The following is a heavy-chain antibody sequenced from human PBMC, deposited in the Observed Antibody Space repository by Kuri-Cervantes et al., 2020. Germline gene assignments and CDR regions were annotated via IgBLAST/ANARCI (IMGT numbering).Heavy chain of an antibody. D-gene: IGHD6-19*01. J-gene: IGHJ4*02. CDR2: ISYDGSNK. CDR1: GFTFSSYS. Sequence: GGSLRLSCAASGFTFSSYSMNWVRQAPGKGLEWVAVISYDGSNKYYADSVKGRFTISRDNAKNSLYLQMNSLRAEDTAVYYCARDGYSSGWYGGGFDYWGQGTLVTVSS. V-gene: IGHV3-30*03. CDR3: ARDGYSSGWYGGGFDY.